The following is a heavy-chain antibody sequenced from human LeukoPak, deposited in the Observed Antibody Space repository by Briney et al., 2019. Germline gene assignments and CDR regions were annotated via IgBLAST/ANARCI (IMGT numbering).Heavy chain of an antibody. Sequence: GGSLRLSCAASGFTFDDYAMHWVRQAPGKGLEWVSGISWNSGSIGYADSVKGRFTISRDNAKNSLYLQMNSLRAEDTAVYYCARVYYYDSSGYPDYWGQGTLVTVSS. CDR1: GFTFDDYA. V-gene: IGHV3-9*01. CDR3: ARVYYYDSSGYPDY. J-gene: IGHJ4*02. CDR2: ISWNSGSI. D-gene: IGHD3-22*01.